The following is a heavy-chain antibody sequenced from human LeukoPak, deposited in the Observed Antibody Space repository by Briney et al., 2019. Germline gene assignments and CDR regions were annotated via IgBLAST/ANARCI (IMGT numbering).Heavy chain of an antibody. J-gene: IGHJ3*02. D-gene: IGHD2-2*01. V-gene: IGHV3-74*01. CDR2: INTDGSST. CDR1: GFTFRSYW. Sequence: GGSLRLSCAASGFTFRSYWMHWVRQAPGKGLVWVSRINTDGSSTSYADSVKGRFTISRDNAKSTLYLQMNSLRAEDTAVYFCTRVGYCATTSCRTAFDIWGQGTMVTVSS. CDR3: TRVGYCATTSCRTAFDI.